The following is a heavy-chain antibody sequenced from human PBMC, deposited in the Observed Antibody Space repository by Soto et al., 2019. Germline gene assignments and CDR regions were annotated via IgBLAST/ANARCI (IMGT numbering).Heavy chain of an antibody. CDR3: AKNGHPPYYYYGMDV. J-gene: IGHJ6*02. CDR2: ISGYNGDT. Sequence: QGQLVQSGAEVKQPGASVKVSCKASGYSFSTYGISWVRQAPGQGLEWMGWISGYNGDTNYAQKFQGRVTMTIDTSTTTAYLELRRLTYDDTAVYCCAKNGHPPYYYYGMDVWGQGTTVTVSS. CDR1: GYSFSTYG. D-gene: IGHD2-8*01. V-gene: IGHV1-18*01.